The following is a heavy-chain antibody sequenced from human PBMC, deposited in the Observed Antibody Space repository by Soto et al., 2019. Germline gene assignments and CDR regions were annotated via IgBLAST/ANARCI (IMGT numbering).Heavy chain of an antibody. CDR3: ARDNARMTTVTTDLDY. J-gene: IGHJ4*02. D-gene: IGHD4-17*01. Sequence: GGSLRLSCAASGFTFSSYSMNWVRQAPGKGLEWVSSISSSSSYKYYEDSVKGRFTISRDNAKNSLYLQLNSLRAEDTAVYYCARDNARMTTVTTDLDYWGQGTLVTVSS. CDR2: ISSSSSYK. V-gene: IGHV3-21*01. CDR1: GFTFSSYS.